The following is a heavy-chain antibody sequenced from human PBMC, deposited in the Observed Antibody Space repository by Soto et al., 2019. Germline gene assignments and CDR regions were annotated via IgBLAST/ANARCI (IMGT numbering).Heavy chain of an antibody. J-gene: IGHJ5*02. V-gene: IGHV4-39*01. CDR2: IYYSGST. CDR1: GVSISSSNYY. CDR3: ATQEVGGSYVYTFDP. D-gene: IGHD1-26*01. Sequence: SETLSLTCTVSGVSISSSNYYWGWIRQPPGKGLEWIGSIYYSGSTYYNPSLKSRVTISVDTSKNQFSLKLSSVTAADTAVYYCATQEVGGSYVYTFDPWGQGTLVTAPQ.